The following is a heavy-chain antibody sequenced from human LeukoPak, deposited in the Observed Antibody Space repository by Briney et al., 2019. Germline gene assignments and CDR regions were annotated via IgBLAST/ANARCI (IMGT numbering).Heavy chain of an antibody. CDR2: IYSAGTT. CDR1: GFAVSSNH. V-gene: IGHV3-53*01. J-gene: IGHJ4*02. D-gene: IGHD1-26*01. CDR3: ARDSTYYYFDY. Sequence: GGSLRLSCAASGFAVSSNHMNWLRQAPGQGLEWVSIIYSAGTTYHYADSVKGRFTISRDTSKNTVYLQMSSLRDEDTAIYYCARDSTYYYFDYWGQGTLVTVSS.